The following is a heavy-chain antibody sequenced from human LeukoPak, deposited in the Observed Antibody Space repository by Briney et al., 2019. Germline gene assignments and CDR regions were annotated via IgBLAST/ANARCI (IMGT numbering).Heavy chain of an antibody. Sequence: SETLSLTCAGYGGSFSGYYWSWIRQAPGKGLEWIGEINHSGSTNSNPFLKSRVTISVDTSKNQFSLKLSSVTAADTAVYYCASFPLNYDSSGYYSFFDSWGQGTLVTVSS. D-gene: IGHD3-22*01. J-gene: IGHJ4*02. CDR1: GGSFSGYY. CDR3: ASFPLNYDSSGYYSFFDS. V-gene: IGHV4-34*01. CDR2: INHSGST.